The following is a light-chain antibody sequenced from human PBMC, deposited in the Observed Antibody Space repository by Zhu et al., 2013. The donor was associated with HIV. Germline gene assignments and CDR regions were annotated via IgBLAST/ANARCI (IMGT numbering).Light chain of an antibody. V-gene: IGKV1-6*02. Sequence: AIQLTQSPSSLSASIGDRVTITCRASQGITSNLAWYQQKPGKAPKLLIYAASTLQSGVPSRFSGSGSGTDFTLTISSLQSEDFATYYCLQDYNFPYTFGQGTKLEIK. CDR2: AAS. CDR1: QGITSN. J-gene: IGKJ2*01. CDR3: LQDYNFPYT.